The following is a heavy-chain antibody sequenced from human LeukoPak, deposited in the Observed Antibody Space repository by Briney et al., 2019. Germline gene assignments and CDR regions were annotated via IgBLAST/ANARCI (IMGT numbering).Heavy chain of an antibody. Sequence: PSETLSLTCTVSAGSINSGGYFWTWVRQHPGEGLEWIGYIWNSGNSYYNPSLSSRVIISADSSKSTFSLKLGSVTAADTAVYYCARYHCGSTYCPGVDFYGQGTLVTVSS. CDR3: ARYHCGSTYCPGVDF. D-gene: IGHD2-2*01. CDR1: AGSINSGGYF. CDR2: IWNSGNS. V-gene: IGHV4-31*03. J-gene: IGHJ4*02.